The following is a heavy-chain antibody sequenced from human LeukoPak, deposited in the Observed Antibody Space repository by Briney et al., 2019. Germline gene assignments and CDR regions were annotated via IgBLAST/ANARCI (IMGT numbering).Heavy chain of an antibody. D-gene: IGHD6-13*01. V-gene: IGHV3-53*01. Sequence: GGSLRFSCAASGFTFSSYAMSWVRQAPGKGLEWVSVIYSDGTTYNADSVKGRFTISRDNSKNTLYLQINSLRAEDTAVYYCARGIAAAGTALYNWGQGTLLTVSS. CDR1: GFTFSSYA. CDR2: IYSDGTT. CDR3: ARGIAAAGTALYN. J-gene: IGHJ4*02.